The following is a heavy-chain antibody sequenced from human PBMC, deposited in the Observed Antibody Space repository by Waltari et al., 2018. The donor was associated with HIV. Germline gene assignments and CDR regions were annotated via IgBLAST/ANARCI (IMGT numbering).Heavy chain of an antibody. J-gene: IGHJ4*02. V-gene: IGHV4-34*01. CDR3: ARVGYRYYYDSSGYSPWYFDY. CDR1: GGSFSGYY. Sequence: QVQLQQWGAGLLKPSETLSLTCAVYGGSFSGYYWSWIRQPPGKGLEWIGEINHSGSTNYTPSLKGRVTISVDTSKNQFSLKLSSVTAADTAVYYCARVGYRYYYDSSGYSPWYFDYWGQGTLVTVSS. D-gene: IGHD3-22*01. CDR2: INHSGST.